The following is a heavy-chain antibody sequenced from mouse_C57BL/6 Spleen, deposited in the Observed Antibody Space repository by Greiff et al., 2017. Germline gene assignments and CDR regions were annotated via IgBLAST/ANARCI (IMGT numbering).Heavy chain of an antibody. CDR1: GYAFSSSW. CDR3: ARGDYGSSYWYFDV. CDR2: IYPGDGDT. J-gene: IGHJ1*03. Sequence: QVQLQQSGPELVKPGASVKISCKASGYAFSSSWMNWVKQRPGKGLEWIGRIYPGDGDTNYNGKFKGKATLTADKSSSTAYMPLSSLTSEDSAVYFCARGDYGSSYWYFDVWGTGTTVTVSS. D-gene: IGHD1-1*01. V-gene: IGHV1-82*01.